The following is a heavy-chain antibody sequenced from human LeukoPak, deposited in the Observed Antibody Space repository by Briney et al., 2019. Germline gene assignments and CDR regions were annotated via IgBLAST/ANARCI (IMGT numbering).Heavy chain of an antibody. CDR1: GLTVTNAW. Sequence: GSLRLSCAASGLTVTNAWMNWIRQPPGKGLEWIGEINHSGSTNYNPSLKSRVTISVDTSKNQFSLKLSSVTAADTAVYYCARGYGGSGFNWFDPWGQGTLVTVSS. CDR2: INHSGST. V-gene: IGHV4-34*01. J-gene: IGHJ5*02. CDR3: ARGYGGSGFNWFDP. D-gene: IGHD4-23*01.